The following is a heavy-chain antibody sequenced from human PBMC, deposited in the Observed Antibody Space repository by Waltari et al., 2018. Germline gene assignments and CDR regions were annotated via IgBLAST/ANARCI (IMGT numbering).Heavy chain of an antibody. CDR2: IYYRGST. CDR3: ARGGAYYYGSGSYYPHFDY. CDR1: GGSISSSSYY. V-gene: IGHV4-39*07. Sequence: QLQLQESGPGLVKPSETLSLTCTVSGGSISSSSYYWGWIRQPPGKGLEWIGRIYYRGSTDCTPSLKSRDTIAVDTSKNQFSLKLSSVTAADAAVYYCARGGAYYYGSGSYYPHFDYWGQGTLVTVSS. D-gene: IGHD3-10*01. J-gene: IGHJ4*02.